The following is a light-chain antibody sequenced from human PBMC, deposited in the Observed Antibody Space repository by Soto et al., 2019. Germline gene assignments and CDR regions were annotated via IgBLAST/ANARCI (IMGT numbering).Light chain of an antibody. Sequence: QSVLTQPPSVSAAPGQKVTIYCSGSSSNIGNKHVSWYQQFPGTAPKLLIYDNNNRPSGIPDRFSASKSGTSATLGITGLQTGDEADYYCGTWDSSLSAWVFGGGTKLTVL. CDR2: DNN. V-gene: IGLV1-51*01. CDR3: GTWDSSLSAWV. CDR1: SSNIGNKH. J-gene: IGLJ2*01.